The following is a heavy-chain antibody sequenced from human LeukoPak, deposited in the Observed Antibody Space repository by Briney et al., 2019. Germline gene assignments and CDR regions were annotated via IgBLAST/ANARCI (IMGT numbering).Heavy chain of an antibody. CDR2: ISYDGSNK. Sequence: GGSLRLSCAASGFTFNSYAINWVRQAPGKGLEWVAFISYDGSNKYYADSVKGRFTISRDNSKNMLYLQMNSRRAEDTAVYYCARSSGPNSITVFGVVTPKFDYWGQGALVTVSS. CDR3: ARSSGPNSITVFGVVTPKFDY. CDR1: GFTFNSYA. V-gene: IGHV3-30-3*01. J-gene: IGHJ4*02. D-gene: IGHD3-3*01.